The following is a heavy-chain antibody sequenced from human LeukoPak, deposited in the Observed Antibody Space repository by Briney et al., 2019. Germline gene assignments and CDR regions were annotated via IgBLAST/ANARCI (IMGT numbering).Heavy chain of an antibody. V-gene: IGHV3-30-3*01. CDR3: ARAPYTSGWYFAFDY. D-gene: IGHD6-19*01. Sequence: PGGSLRLSCAASGFTFSTYTMHWVRQAPGKGLEWVALISYEGSKKNYADSVKGRFTISRDNSKNTPYLEMNSLRTEDTAVYYCARAPYTSGWYFAFDYWGQGTLVTVSS. CDR2: ISYEGSKK. J-gene: IGHJ4*02. CDR1: GFTFSTYT.